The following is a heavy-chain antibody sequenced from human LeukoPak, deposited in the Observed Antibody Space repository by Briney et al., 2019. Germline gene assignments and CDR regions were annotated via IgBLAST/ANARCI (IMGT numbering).Heavy chain of an antibody. Sequence: PGGSLRLSCAASGFTFSSYAMSWLRQAPGKGLEWVSAISGSAGSTYYADSVKGRFTISRDNSKNTLYLQMTSLRAEATAVYYCAVLIEAAKDYWGQGTLVTVSS. CDR3: AVLIEAAKDY. J-gene: IGHJ4*02. CDR2: ISGSAGST. CDR1: GFTFSSYA. V-gene: IGHV3-23*01. D-gene: IGHD6-13*01.